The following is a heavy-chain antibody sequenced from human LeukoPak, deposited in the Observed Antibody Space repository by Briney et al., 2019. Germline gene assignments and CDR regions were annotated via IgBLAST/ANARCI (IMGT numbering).Heavy chain of an antibody. D-gene: IGHD2-15*01. V-gene: IGHV1-69*13. Sequence: SVKVSCKASGGTFSSYAISWVRQAPGQGLEWMGGIIPIFGTANYAQKFQGRVTITADESTSTAYMELSSLRSEDTAVCYCARGSKSQLLLFDYWGQGTLVTVSS. J-gene: IGHJ4*02. CDR3: ARGSKSQLLLFDY. CDR1: GGTFSSYA. CDR2: IIPIFGTA.